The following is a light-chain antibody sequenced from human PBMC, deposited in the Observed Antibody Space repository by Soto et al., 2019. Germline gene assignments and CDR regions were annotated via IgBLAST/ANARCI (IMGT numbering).Light chain of an antibody. Sequence: DIQMTQSPSTLSASVGDRVTITCRASQSISSWLAWYQQTAGKAPKLLIYDASSLESGVPSRFTGSASGTEFTLTISSLQPDDFATYYCQQYNSFPYTFGQGTKVDIK. CDR1: QSISSW. CDR3: QQYNSFPYT. V-gene: IGKV1-5*01. J-gene: IGKJ2*01. CDR2: DAS.